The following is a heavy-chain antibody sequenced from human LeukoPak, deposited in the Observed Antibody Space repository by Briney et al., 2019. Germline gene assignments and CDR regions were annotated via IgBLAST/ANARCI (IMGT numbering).Heavy chain of an antibody. CDR3: ASQLYCANGICYRKYYFDY. J-gene: IGHJ4*02. V-gene: IGHV3-66*04. CDR1: GFTVSSNF. D-gene: IGHD2-8*01. Sequence: GGSLRLSCAASGFTVSSNFMTWVRQAPGKGLEWVSVIYSGGSTYYADSVKGRFTISRDNSKNTLYPQMNSLRAEDTAVYYCASQLYCANGICYRKYYFDYWGQGTLVTVSS. CDR2: IYSGGST.